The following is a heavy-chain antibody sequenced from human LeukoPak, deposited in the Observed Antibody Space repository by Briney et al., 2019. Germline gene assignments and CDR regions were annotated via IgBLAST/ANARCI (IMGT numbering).Heavy chain of an antibody. CDR3: AIYGVVAAKAFDY. D-gene: IGHD2-15*01. CDR1: GFTFSSYA. CDR2: ISGSGGST. J-gene: IGHJ4*02. Sequence: GGSLRLSCAASGFTFSSYAMSWVRQAPGKGLEWVSAISGSGGSTYYADSVKGRFTISRDNSKITLYLQMNSLRAEDTAVYYCAIYGVVAAKAFDYWGQGTLVTVSS. V-gene: IGHV3-23*01.